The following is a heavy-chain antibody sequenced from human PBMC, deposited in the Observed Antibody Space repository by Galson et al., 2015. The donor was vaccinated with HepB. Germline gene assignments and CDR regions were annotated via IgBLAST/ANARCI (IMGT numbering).Heavy chain of an antibody. V-gene: IGHV3-30*04. Sequence: SLRLSCAASGFTFSSSAMHWVRQAPGKGLEWVAVILYDGGKEYYAESVRGRLTISRDNSKNTLFLQMNSLRAEDTAVYYCARDQVLGSGWQVPGYWGQGTLVTVSS. CDR3: ARDQVLGSGWQVPGY. D-gene: IGHD6-19*01. J-gene: IGHJ4*02. CDR1: GFTFSSSA. CDR2: ILYDGGKE.